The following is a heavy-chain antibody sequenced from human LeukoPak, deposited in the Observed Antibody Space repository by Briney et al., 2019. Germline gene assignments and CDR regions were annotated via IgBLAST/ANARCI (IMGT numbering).Heavy chain of an antibody. CDR1: GFTFNSYS. V-gene: IGHV3-21*01. J-gene: IGHJ4*02. D-gene: IGHD6-13*01. CDR2: ISSSRSYI. CDR3: ARFIAAPYYFDY. Sequence: GGSLRLSCAASGFTFNSYSMNWVRQAPGKGLEWVSFISSSRSYIYYADSVKGRFTISRDNAKNSLYLQMNSLRAEDTAVYYCARFIAAPYYFDYWGRGTLVTVSS.